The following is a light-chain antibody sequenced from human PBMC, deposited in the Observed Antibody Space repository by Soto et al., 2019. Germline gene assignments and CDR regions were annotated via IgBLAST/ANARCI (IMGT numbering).Light chain of an antibody. Sequence: EIVLTQSPGTLSLSPGERATLSCRASQSVNSNYLGWYQQKPGQAPRLLIYSAFRREPGIPDRFSGSGSGTEFPLTISRLERDGFAGYYCQQYDGSVTFGGGTEVAIK. J-gene: IGKJ4*01. CDR3: QQYDGSVT. V-gene: IGKV3-20*01. CDR2: SAF. CDR1: QSVNSNY.